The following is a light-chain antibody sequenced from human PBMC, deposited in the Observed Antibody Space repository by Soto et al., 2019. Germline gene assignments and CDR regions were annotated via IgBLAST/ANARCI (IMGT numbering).Light chain of an antibody. J-gene: IGLJ1*01. V-gene: IGLV1-44*01. CDR3: AAWDDSLNVYV. CDR1: SSNIGSNT. CDR2: SNN. Sequence: QSVLTQPPSASGTPGQRVTISCSGSSSNIGSNTVNWYQQLPGTAAKLLIYSNNQRPSGVPDRFSGSKSGTSASLAISGLQSEDEADYYCAAWDDSLNVYVFGTGTKLTVL.